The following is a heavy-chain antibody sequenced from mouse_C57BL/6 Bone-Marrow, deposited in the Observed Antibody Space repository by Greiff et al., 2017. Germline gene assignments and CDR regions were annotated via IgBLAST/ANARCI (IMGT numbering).Heavy chain of an antibody. J-gene: IGHJ2*01. D-gene: IGHD1-1*01. CDR3: ARNYYGSSLGY. Sequence: VKLVESGPGLVQPSQSLSITCTVSGFSLTSYGVHWVRQSPGKGLEWLGVIWSGGSTDYNAAFISRLSISKDNSKSQVFFKMNRLQADDTAIYYCARNYYGSSLGYWGQGTTLTVSS. CDR1: GFSLTSYG. CDR2: IWSGGST. V-gene: IGHV2-2*01.